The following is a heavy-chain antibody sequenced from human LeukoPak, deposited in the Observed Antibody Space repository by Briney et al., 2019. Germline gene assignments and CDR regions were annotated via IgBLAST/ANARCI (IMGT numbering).Heavy chain of an antibody. CDR3: ARARTTVTTREFDP. V-gene: IGHV1-46*01. Sequence: GASVKVSCKASGYTFTIYYMNWVRQAPGQGLEWMGIINPSGGSTSYAQKFHGRVTMTRDTSISTAYLELSSLTSDDTALYYCARARTTVTTREFDPWGQGTLVTVSS. CDR1: GYTFTIYY. J-gene: IGHJ5*02. CDR2: INPSGGST. D-gene: IGHD4-17*01.